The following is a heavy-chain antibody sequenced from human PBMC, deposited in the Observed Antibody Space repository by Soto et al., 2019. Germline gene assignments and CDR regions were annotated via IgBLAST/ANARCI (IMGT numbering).Heavy chain of an antibody. J-gene: IGHJ6*02. V-gene: IGHV3-11*05. CDR2: IPHRGDYT. CDR3: ARELDGIDV. CDR1: GLTFSDYY. Sequence: QVKLVESGGGLVKPGGSLRLSCAASGLTFSDYYMSWIRQAPGKGLEWVSAIPHRGDYTNYADSVQARFTTSRDNAKNSLYLQLNSLRAEDTSVYYCARELDGIDVWGQGTTVIVSS.